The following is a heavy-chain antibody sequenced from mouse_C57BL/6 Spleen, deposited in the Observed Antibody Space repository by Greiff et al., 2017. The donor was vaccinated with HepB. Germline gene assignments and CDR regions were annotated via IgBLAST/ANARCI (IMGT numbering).Heavy chain of an antibody. Sequence: QVQLQQPGAELVKPGASVKLSCKASGYTFTSYWMHWVKQRPGQGLEWIGMIHPNSGSTNYNEKFKSKATLTVDKSSSTAYMQLSSLTSEDSAVYYCARLYDYDGYAMDYWGQGTSVTVSS. J-gene: IGHJ4*01. CDR3: ARLYDYDGYAMDY. D-gene: IGHD2-4*01. CDR1: GYTFTSYW. CDR2: IHPNSGST. V-gene: IGHV1-64*01.